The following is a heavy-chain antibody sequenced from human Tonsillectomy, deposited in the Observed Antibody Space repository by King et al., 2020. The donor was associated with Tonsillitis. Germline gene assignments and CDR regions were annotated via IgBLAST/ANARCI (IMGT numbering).Heavy chain of an antibody. D-gene: IGHD6-13*01. CDR1: GFTFSSYS. Sequence: VQLVESGGGLVKPGGSLRLSCAASGFTFSSYSMNWVRQAPGKGLEWYSSISSSSSYIYYAHSVKGRFTISRNNAKNSLYLQMNSLRAEDTAVYYCAGGGSCWSPPNWFDPWGQGTLAT. CDR2: ISSSSSYI. J-gene: IGHJ5*02. V-gene: IGHV3-21*01. CDR3: AGGGSCWSPPNWFDP.